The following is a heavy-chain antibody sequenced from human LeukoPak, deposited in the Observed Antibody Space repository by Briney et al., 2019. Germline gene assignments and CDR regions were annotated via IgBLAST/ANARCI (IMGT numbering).Heavy chain of an antibody. D-gene: IGHD4-11*01. CDR2: IRSKASGGTT. V-gene: IGHV3-49*04. Sequence: GGSLRLSCTASGFTFGDYAMSWVRQAPGKGLEWVGFIRSKASGGTTEYAASVKGRFTISRDDSKSIAYLQMNSLITEGTAVYYCTRGYSIDYWGQGTLVTVSS. CDR1: GFTFGDYA. J-gene: IGHJ4*02. CDR3: TRGYSIDY.